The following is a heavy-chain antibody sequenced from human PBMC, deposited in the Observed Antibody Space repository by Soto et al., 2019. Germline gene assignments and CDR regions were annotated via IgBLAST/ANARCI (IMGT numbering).Heavy chain of an antibody. Sequence: SETLSLTCSVSGASISSYYYTWIRQTPGKGLEWIGSVHFGGSTYYTPSLKSRVTISADTSKNQFSLRLNSVTAADTAVYYCARQHYYDSSGYYTWNWGQGTLVTVSS. V-gene: IGHV4-59*08. J-gene: IGHJ4*02. CDR3: ARQHYYDSSGYYTWN. D-gene: IGHD3-22*01. CDR1: GASISSYY. CDR2: VHFGGST.